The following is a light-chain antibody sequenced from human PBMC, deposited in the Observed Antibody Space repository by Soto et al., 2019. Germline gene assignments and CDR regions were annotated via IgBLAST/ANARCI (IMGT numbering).Light chain of an antibody. CDR1: QSISSW. CDR3: QYYNAFWT. Sequence: DLQMTQSPSTLSASVGDRVTITCRASQSISSWLAWYQQKPGKAPKLLIYKASTLQSGVPSRFSCSGSGTEFSLSISSLQPDDFATDYCQYYNAFWTFGQGTKVEIK. V-gene: IGKV1-5*03. J-gene: IGKJ1*01. CDR2: KAS.